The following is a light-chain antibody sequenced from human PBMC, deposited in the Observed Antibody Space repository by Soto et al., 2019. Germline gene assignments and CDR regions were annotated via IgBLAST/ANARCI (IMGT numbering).Light chain of an antibody. V-gene: IGLV2-14*03. CDR3: SSYESGNTLL. J-gene: IGLJ2*01. Sequence: QSVLTQPASVSGSPGQSITIPCTGTTNDVGGYNFVSWYQQHPGKAPKLMIYDVINRPSGVSNRFSGSKSGNTASLTISGLQAEDEADYYCSSYESGNTLLFGAGTKVTVL. CDR2: DVI. CDR1: TNDVGGYNF.